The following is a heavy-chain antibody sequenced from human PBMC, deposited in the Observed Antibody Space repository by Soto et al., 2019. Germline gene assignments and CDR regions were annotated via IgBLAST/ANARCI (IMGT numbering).Heavy chain of an antibody. CDR3: AGSTSWYSNYFDC. CDR1: GLTFSSYG. V-gene: IGHV3-33*01. Sequence: GGSLRLSCAASGLTFSSYGMHWVRQAPGKGLEWVAVIWYDGSNKYYADSVKGRFTISRDNSKNTLNLQMNSLTVDDTAMYYCAGSTSWYSNYFDCWGQGTLVTVSS. J-gene: IGHJ4*02. D-gene: IGHD6-13*01. CDR2: IWYDGSNK.